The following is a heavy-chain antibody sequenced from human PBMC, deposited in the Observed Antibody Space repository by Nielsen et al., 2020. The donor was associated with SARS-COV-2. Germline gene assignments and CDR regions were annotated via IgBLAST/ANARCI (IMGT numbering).Heavy chain of an antibody. D-gene: IGHD2-2*02. CDR2: IIGSGRGT. CDR3: AREACINIDCYTTS. V-gene: IGHV3-23*01. Sequence: GGSLRLSCAASGFTFSSYAMSWVRQAPGKGLEWVSGIIGSGRGTYYADSVKGRFTISRDNSKDTLYLQMNSLRAEDTAIYYCAREACINIDCYTTSWGQGTRVTVSS. CDR1: GFTFSSYA. J-gene: IGHJ5*02.